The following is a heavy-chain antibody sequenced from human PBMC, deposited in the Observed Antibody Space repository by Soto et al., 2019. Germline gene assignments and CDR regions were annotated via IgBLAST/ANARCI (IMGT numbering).Heavy chain of an antibody. J-gene: IGHJ5*02. Sequence: QVHLVESGGAVVQPGRSLRLSCEASGFIFSSFGMHWVRQSQGEGLEWVGVIWHDGSIQLYADSVKGRFTISRDNSKNTLYLQMNSLRAEDAAVYFCARDRGTVEVPPAFSWFDPWGQGTLVTVSS. CDR2: IWHDGSIQ. D-gene: IGHD2-2*01. CDR1: GFIFSSFG. CDR3: ARDRGTVEVPPAFSWFDP. V-gene: IGHV3-33*01.